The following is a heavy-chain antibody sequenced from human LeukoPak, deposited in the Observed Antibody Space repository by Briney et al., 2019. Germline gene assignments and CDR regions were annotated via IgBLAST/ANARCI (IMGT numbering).Heavy chain of an antibody. V-gene: IGHV1-2*02. CDR1: GYTFTGYY. CDR3: ARGRGGSSWFNPPDDY. CDR2: INPNSGGT. J-gene: IGHJ4*02. Sequence: ASVKVSCTASGYTFTGYYMHWVRQAPGQGLEWMGWINPNSGGTNYAQKFQGRVTMTRDTSISTAYMELSRLRSDDTAVYYCARGRGGSSWFNPPDDYWGQGTLVTVSS. D-gene: IGHD6-13*01.